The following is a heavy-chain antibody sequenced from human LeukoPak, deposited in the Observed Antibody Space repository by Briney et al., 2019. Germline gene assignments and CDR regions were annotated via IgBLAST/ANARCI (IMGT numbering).Heavy chain of an antibody. J-gene: IGHJ3*02. CDR3: ARDAVLGFLGGFDI. CDR1: GGSFSGYY. D-gene: IGHD3-10*01. Sequence: SETLSLTCAVYGGSFSGYYWSWIRQPPGKGLDWIGEINHSGSTNYNPSLKSRVPISVDTSKNQFSLKLSSVTAADTAVQYCARDAVLGFLGGFDIWGQGTMVTVSS. CDR2: INHSGST. V-gene: IGHV4-34*01.